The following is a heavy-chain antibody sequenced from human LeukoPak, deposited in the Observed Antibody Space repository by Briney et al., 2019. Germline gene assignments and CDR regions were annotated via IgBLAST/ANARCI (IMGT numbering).Heavy chain of an antibody. V-gene: IGHV3-74*01. CDR1: GFTFSKYW. D-gene: IGHD2/OR15-2a*01. J-gene: IGHJ3*02. CDR3: LTIVETTFDAFDI. CDR2: INPDDKSA. Sequence: PGGSLRLSCAASGFTFSKYWLHWLRQAPGKGLVWVSRINPDDKSASYADPVKGRFTIARDDARKTLYLQMNSLRAEDTAVYYCLTIVETTFDAFDIWGQGTMVTVSS.